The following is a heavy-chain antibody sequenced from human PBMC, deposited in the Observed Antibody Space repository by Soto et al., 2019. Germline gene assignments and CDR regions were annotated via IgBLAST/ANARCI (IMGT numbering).Heavy chain of an antibody. CDR1: GYTFNTYG. V-gene: IGHV1-18*01. D-gene: IGHD3-3*01. J-gene: IGHJ5*02. CDR2: TGAHNGDT. Sequence: QVQLVQSGAEVKKPGASVKVSCKASGYTFNTYGFTWVRQAPGQGLEWMGWTGAHNGDTNYVQKFQGRVTITTQTPTTTSYMELRNLTSDDPAVYYCARDWRGAEGFDPWGQGTLVTVSS. CDR3: ARDWRGAEGFDP.